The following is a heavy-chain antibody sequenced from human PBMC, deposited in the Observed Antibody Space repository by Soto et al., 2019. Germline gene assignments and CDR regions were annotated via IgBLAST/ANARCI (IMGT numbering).Heavy chain of an antibody. V-gene: IGHV4-30-2*01. CDR2: IYHSGST. D-gene: IGHD6-13*01. J-gene: IGHJ5*02. Sequence: QLQLQESGSGLVKPSQTLSLTCAVSGGSISSGGYSWSWIRQPPGKGLEWIGYIYHSGSTYYNPSLKSRVTISVDRSKNQFSLKLSSVTAADTAVYYCARELSIAAAGTSWFDPWGQGTLVTVSS. CDR1: GGSISSGGYS. CDR3: ARELSIAAAGTSWFDP.